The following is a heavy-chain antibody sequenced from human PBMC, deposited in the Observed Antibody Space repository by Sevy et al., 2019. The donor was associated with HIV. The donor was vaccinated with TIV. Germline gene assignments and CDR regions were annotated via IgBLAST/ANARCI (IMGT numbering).Heavy chain of an antibody. Sequence: GGSLRLSCTASGFSFSGYAMHWVRQAPGKGLEWVVGISDDGSRKYYVDSVKDRFTISRDNSETSLYLEMKSLRSEDTAIYYCARDRWRFLEWLRVAFDIWGQGTMVTVSS. CDR1: GFSFSGYA. D-gene: IGHD3-3*01. J-gene: IGHJ3*02. CDR3: ARDRWRFLEWLRVAFDI. CDR2: ISDDGSRK. V-gene: IGHV3-30-3*01.